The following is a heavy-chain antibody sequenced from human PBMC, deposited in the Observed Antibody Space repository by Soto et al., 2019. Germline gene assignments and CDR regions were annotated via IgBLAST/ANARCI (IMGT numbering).Heavy chain of an antibody. Sequence: EVPLVESGGGLVQPGGSLRLSCAASGFTFSSYSMNWVRQAPGKGPEWVSYISSSSSTIYYADSVKGRFTISRDNAKNSLYLQMNSLRAEDTAVYYCARHPERIAEIGWFDPWGQGTLVTVSS. D-gene: IGHD6-13*01. V-gene: IGHV3-48*01. CDR2: ISSSSSTI. CDR1: GFTFSSYS. CDR3: ARHPERIAEIGWFDP. J-gene: IGHJ5*02.